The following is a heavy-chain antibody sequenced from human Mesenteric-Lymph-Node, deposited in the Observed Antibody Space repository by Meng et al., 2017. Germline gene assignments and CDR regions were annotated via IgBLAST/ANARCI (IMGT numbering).Heavy chain of an antibody. CDR3: ARDPPWAHSAFDI. Sequence: SQTRSLTCAISEDSVSNNGAAWNWIRQSPSRGLEWLGRTYYRSQWLTDYAVSVKSRITINPDTSKNQFSLHLNSVTPEDTAIYYCARDPPWAHSAFDILGQGKMVTVSS. CDR2: TYYRSQWLT. J-gene: IGHJ3*02. D-gene: IGHD7-27*01. V-gene: IGHV6-1*01. CDR1: EDSVSNNGAA.